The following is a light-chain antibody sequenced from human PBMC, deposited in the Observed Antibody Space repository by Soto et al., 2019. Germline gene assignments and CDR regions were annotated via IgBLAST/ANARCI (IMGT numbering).Light chain of an antibody. V-gene: IGKV3-15*01. CDR2: GAS. CDR1: QSVNSH. J-gene: IGKJ2*01. CDR3: QQYSNWPRT. Sequence: EIVMTQSPATLSVSPGERATLSCRASQSVNSHLAWYQQKPGQEPRLLIYGASTRATGIPARCSGSGSGTEFTLTVSSLQAEDFAVYSCQQYSNWPRTFGQGTKLEIK.